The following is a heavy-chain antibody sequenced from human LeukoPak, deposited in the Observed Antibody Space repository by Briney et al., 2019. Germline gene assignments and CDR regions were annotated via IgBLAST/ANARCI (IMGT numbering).Heavy chain of an antibody. J-gene: IGHJ6*03. V-gene: IGHV4-61*02. Sequence: SQTLSLTCTVSGGSISSGSYYWSWIRQPAGKGLEWIGRIYTSGSTNYDPSLKSRVTISADTSKNQFSLKLSSVTAADTAVYYCARDLTYYDILTGYYYYMDVWGKGTTVTVSS. CDR1: GGSISSGSYY. CDR3: ARDLTYYDILTGYYYYMDV. D-gene: IGHD3-9*01. CDR2: IYTSGST.